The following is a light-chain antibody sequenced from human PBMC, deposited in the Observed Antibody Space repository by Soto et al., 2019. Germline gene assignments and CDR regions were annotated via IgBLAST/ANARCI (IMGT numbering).Light chain of an antibody. CDR3: LQVYSFPRT. CDR1: QGIGVR. CDR2: SAS. V-gene: IGKV1-12*01. Sequence: IQMNQSPSSLSASLGDRVTITCRASQGIGVRLAWFQQKPGKAPQYLIQSASTLASGVPSRFSGSGSGTDFILTINTLQPEDVATYYCLQVYSFPRTFGQGTKVDIK. J-gene: IGKJ1*01.